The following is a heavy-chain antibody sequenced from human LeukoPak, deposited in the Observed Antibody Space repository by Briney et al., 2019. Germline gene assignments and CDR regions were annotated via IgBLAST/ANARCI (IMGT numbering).Heavy chain of an antibody. CDR3: ARDPYYDSSGYYGDGYYYMDV. D-gene: IGHD3-22*01. CDR1: GGTFSSYA. J-gene: IGHJ6*03. CDR2: IIPIIGTA. V-gene: IGHV1-69*13. Sequence: SVKVSCKASGGTFSSYAISWVRQAPGQGLEWMGGIIPIIGTANYAQKFQGRVTITADESTSTVYMELSSLRSEDTAVYYCARDPYYDSSGYYGDGYYYMDVWGKGTTVTVSS.